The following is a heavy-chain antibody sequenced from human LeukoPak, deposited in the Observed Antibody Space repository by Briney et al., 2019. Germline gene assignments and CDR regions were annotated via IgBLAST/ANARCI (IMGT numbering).Heavy chain of an antibody. D-gene: IGHD3-3*01. CDR1: GGSFSGYY. Sequence: SETLSPTCAVYGGSFSGYYWSWIRQPPGKGLEWIGEINHSGSTNYNPSLKSRVTISVDTSKDQFSLKLSSVTAADTAVYYCARSGRYDFWSGYLYYGMDVWGQGTTVTVSS. CDR3: ARSGRYDFWSGYLYYGMDV. V-gene: IGHV4-34*01. CDR2: INHSGST. J-gene: IGHJ6*02.